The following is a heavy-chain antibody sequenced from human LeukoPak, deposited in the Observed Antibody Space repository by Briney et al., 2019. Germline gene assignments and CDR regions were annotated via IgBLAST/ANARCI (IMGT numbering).Heavy chain of an antibody. D-gene: IGHD1-1*01. J-gene: IGHJ6*04. Sequence: PGGSLRHSCAASGFTVSSNYMSWDRQAPGKGLEWDSLLHSGGSTYYAESVTGRFSIYRDNSKNTLYLQMNSLRGEDTAVYYCASVLGWKRLDVWGKGTTVTISS. CDR3: ASVLGWKRLDV. CDR2: LHSGGST. V-gene: IGHV3-53*01. CDR1: GFTVSSNY.